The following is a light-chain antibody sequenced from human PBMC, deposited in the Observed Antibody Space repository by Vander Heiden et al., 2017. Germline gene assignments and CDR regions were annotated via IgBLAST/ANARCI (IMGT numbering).Light chain of an antibody. Sequence: DSQMTQSPSSLSASVGDRVTITCRASQSISSYLNWYQQKPGKAPKLLIYAASSLQSGVPSRFSGSGSGTDFTLTISSLQPEDFATYYCQQSYSTPWTFGQGTKLEIK. CDR1: QSISSY. CDR3: QQSYSTPWT. J-gene: IGKJ2*01. V-gene: IGKV1-39*01. CDR2: AAS.